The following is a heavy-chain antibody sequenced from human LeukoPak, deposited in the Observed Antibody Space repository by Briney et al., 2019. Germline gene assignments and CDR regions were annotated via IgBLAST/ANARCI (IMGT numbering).Heavy chain of an antibody. CDR1: GFTVSSNY. Sequence: GGGLRLSCAASGFTVSSNYMSLVRQAPGKRLEWVSVIYGGVNTVYADSVQGRFTISRDNSKNKLYLQMSSLRAEDTAVYYCAKSPKTGLLFDYWGKGTLVTVSS. CDR2: IYGGVNT. CDR3: AKSPKTGLLFDY. J-gene: IGHJ4*02. D-gene: IGHD1-1*01. V-gene: IGHV3-66*01.